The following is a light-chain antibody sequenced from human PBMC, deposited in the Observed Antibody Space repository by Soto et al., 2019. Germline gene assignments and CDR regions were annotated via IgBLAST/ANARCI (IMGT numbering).Light chain of an antibody. J-gene: IGKJ5*01. CDR3: QQSYTTPRIT. CDR1: QDIGTY. CDR2: AAS. V-gene: IGKV1-39*01. Sequence: IQMTQSPSSLSASIGDSVIIPCRSSQDIGTYLNWYQHKPGKAPKHLIYAASSLQTGVPSRFTGSGSGTEFTLTIDSLQPEDFATYYCQQSYTTPRITFGQGRRLEIK.